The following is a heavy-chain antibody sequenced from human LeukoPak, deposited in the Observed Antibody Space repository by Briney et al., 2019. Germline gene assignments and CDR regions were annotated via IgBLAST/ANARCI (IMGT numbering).Heavy chain of an antibody. J-gene: IGHJ4*02. V-gene: IGHV3-23*01. D-gene: IGHD6-25*01. CDR2: ISGGSGTI. CDR1: GFTFSTCS. Sequence: GGSLRLSCAASGFTFSTCSMSWVRQAPGNGLEWVSAISGGSGTIYYADSVKGRFTISRDNSKNTLYLQMNSLRAEDTAVYYCGKEQYTSATIHFDYWGQGTLVTVSS. CDR3: GKEQYTSATIHFDY.